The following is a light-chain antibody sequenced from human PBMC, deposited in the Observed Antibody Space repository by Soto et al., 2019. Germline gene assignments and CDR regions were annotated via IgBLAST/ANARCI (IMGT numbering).Light chain of an antibody. V-gene: IGKV1-9*01. CDR1: QSISRY. J-gene: IGKJ1*01. CDR3: QQYNSYSRT. Sequence: DIQLTQSPSFLSASVGDRVTITCRASQSISRYLNWYQQKPGKAPKLLIYAASSLQSGVPSRFSGSGSGTEFTLTISSLQPDDFATYYCQQYNSYSRTFGQGTKVDIK. CDR2: AAS.